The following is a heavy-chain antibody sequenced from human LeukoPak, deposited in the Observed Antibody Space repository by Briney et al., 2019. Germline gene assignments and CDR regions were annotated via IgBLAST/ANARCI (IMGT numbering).Heavy chain of an antibody. CDR2: IDPSSTYI. D-gene: IGHD2-2*01. V-gene: IGHV3-21*01. CDR3: ARAPTVLVGYCSSSSCQADY. J-gene: IGHJ4*02. Sequence: PGGSLRLSCVASGFTFSDHSMMWVRQAPGKGLEWVSAIDPSSTYIYYADSVKGRFTISRDNAENSLYLQMNSLRVEDTAVYYCARAPTVLVGYCSSSSCQADYWGQGTLVTVSS. CDR1: GFTFSDHS.